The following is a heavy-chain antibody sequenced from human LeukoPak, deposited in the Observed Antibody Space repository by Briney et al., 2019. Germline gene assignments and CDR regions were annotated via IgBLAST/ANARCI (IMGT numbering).Heavy chain of an antibody. CDR3: AREAVTYGSGADPLDY. J-gene: IGHJ4*02. V-gene: IGHV3-66*01. CDR2: LYSGGST. CDR1: GFTVGSNY. D-gene: IGHD3-10*01. Sequence: GGSLRLSCAASGFTVGSNYMSWVRQAPGKGLEWVSVLYSGGSTYYADSVKGRFTISRDNSKNTLYLQMNSLRGEDTAVYYCAREAVTYGSGADPLDYWGQGTLVTVSS.